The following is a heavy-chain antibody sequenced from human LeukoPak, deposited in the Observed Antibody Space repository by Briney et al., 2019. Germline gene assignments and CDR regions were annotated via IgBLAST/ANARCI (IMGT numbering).Heavy chain of an antibody. CDR2: IYTSGTI. D-gene: IGHD3-10*01. Sequence: SETLSLTCTVSGGSISSGSYYWSWIRQPAGKGLEWIGRIYTSGTITYNPALQSRLSISIDTSKNQFSLKLMSVTAADTAVYYCARDSGTTGEVKFDSWGQGTLVTVSS. J-gene: IGHJ5*01. CDR1: GGSISSGSYY. CDR3: ARDSGTTGEVKFDS. V-gene: IGHV4-61*02.